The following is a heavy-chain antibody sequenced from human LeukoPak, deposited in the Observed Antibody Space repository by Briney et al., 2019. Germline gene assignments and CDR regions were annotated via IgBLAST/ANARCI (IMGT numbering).Heavy chain of an antibody. CDR1: GYTFTSYG. CDR3: ARSHYYYDSSGYPTDYYYYYGVDV. Sequence: GASVKVSCKACGYTFTSYGISWVGQAPGQGLEWMGWISAYNGNTNYAQKLQGRVTMTTDTSTRTAYMELRSLRSDDTAMYYCARSHYYYDSSGYPTDYYYYYGVDVWGQGATVTVSS. J-gene: IGHJ6*02. D-gene: IGHD3-22*01. CDR2: ISAYNGNT. V-gene: IGHV1-18*01.